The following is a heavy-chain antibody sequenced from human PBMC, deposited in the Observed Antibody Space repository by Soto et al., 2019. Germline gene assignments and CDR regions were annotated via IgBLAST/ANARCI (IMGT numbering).Heavy chain of an antibody. CDR2: VSSYNGNT. D-gene: IGHD3-10*02. J-gene: IGHJ4*02. CDR1: GYTFTSYG. CDR3: ARERGLTASTLFGY. V-gene: IGHV1-18*01. Sequence: QVQLVQSGPEVKMPGASVNVSCKASGYTFTSYGINWVRQAPGQGLEWMGRVSSYNGNTKYAQKFQGRVTMTTDTSTTTFYMHLTSLRSDDTAVYYCARERGLTASTLFGYWGQGTVVTVS.